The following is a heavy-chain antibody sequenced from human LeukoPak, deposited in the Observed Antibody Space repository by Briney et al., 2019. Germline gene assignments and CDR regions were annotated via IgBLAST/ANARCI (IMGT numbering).Heavy chain of an antibody. CDR3: AGDSSGYSTYYFDY. D-gene: IGHD3-22*01. Sequence: SVTVSCKASGGTFSSYAISWVRQAPGQGLEWMGGIIPIFGTANYAQKFQGRVTITADESTSTAYMELSSLRSEDTAVYYCAGDSSGYSTYYFDYWGQGTLVTVSS. J-gene: IGHJ4*02. CDR1: GGTFSSYA. V-gene: IGHV1-69*13. CDR2: IIPIFGTA.